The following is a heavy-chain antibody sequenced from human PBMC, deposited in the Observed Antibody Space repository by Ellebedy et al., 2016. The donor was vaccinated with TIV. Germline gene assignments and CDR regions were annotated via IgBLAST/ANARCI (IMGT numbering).Heavy chain of an antibody. Sequence: MPSETLSLTCTVSGGSISSYYWSWIRQPPGKGLEWIGYIYYSGSTNYNPSLKSRVTISVDTSKNQFSLKLSSVTAADTAVYYCARHSTSCLFDYWGQGTLVTVSS. D-gene: IGHD2-2*01. V-gene: IGHV4-59*08. CDR2: IYYSGST. CDR3: ARHSTSCLFDY. J-gene: IGHJ4*02. CDR1: GGSISSYY.